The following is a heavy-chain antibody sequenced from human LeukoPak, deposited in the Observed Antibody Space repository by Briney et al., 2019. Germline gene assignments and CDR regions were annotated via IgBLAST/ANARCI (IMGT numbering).Heavy chain of an antibody. D-gene: IGHD2-21*02. CDR3: GVYGGDWRFDF. CDR2: ITYRGSG. CDR1: NGFDSYY. Sequence: SETLSLTCAVYNGFDSYYMTIVRPPPGKGLEWVGEITYRGSGNYNPSLKGRATISINVSQRQFSLSLRSVTAADTATYYCGVYGGDWRFDFWGQGTPITVSS. J-gene: IGHJ4*02. V-gene: IGHV4-34*01.